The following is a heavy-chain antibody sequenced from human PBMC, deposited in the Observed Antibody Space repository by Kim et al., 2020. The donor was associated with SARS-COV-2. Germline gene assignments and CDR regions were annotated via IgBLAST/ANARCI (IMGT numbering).Heavy chain of an antibody. CDR2: MNPNSGNT. V-gene: IGHV1-8*01. Sequence: ASVKVSCKASGYTFTSYDINWVRQATGQGLEWMGWMNPNSGNTGYAQKFQGRVTMTRNTSITTAYMELSSLTSDDTAVYYCTRSMGRGRDYYAYWGLGTLVTLSS. J-gene: IGHJ4*02. D-gene: IGHD3-22*01. CDR3: TRSMGRGRDYYAY. CDR1: GYTFTSYD.